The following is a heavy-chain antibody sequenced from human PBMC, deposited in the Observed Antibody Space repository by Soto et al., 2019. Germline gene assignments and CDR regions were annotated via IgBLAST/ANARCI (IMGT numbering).Heavy chain of an antibody. CDR3: AILKLGYSTFDP. D-gene: IGHD5-18*01. V-gene: IGHV4-30-2*01. CDR2: IYHSGST. Sequence: SETLSLTCTVSGGSISSGGYSWSWIRQPPGKGLEWIGYIYHSGSTYYNPSLKSRVTISVDRSKNQFSLKLSSVTAADTAVYYCAILKLGYSTFDPWGQGTLVTVSS. CDR1: GGSISSGGYS. J-gene: IGHJ5*02.